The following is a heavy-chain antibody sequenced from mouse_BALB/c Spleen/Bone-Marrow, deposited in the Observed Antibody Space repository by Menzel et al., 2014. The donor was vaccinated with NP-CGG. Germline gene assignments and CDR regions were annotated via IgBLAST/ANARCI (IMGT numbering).Heavy chain of an antibody. D-gene: IGHD2-1*01. Sequence: QVQLQQPGAELARPGASVQLYCKASGYTFTSYWMQWVKQRPGQGLQWIGAIYPGDGDTRYTQKFRGKATLTADKSSNTAYMQLSSLTSEDSAVYFCASPYGNYDAMDYWGQGTSVTVSS. CDR1: GYTFTSYW. CDR3: ASPYGNYDAMDY. V-gene: IGHV1-87*01. CDR2: IYPGDGDT. J-gene: IGHJ4*01.